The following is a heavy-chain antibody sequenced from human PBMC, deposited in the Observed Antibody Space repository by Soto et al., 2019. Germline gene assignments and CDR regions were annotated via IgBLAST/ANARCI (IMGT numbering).Heavy chain of an antibody. D-gene: IGHD5-18*01. CDR1: GFTFSSYS. CDR2: ISSSSSYI. CDR3: ARGGQLWLLMIVDNFDY. Sequence: GGSLRLSCAASGFTFSSYSMNWVRQAPGKGLEWVSSISSSSSYIYYADSVKGRFTISRDNAKNSLYLQMNSLRAEDTAVYYCARGGQLWLLMIVDNFDYWGQGTLVTVSS. V-gene: IGHV3-21*01. J-gene: IGHJ4*02.